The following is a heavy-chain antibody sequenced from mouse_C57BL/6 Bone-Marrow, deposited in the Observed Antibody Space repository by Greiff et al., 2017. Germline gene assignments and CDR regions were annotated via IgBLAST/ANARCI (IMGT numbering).Heavy chain of an antibody. V-gene: IGHV1-55*01. CDR3: ARSGPLGRSFDY. CDR2: IYPTSGRT. D-gene: IGHD4-1*01. J-gene: IGHJ2*01. Sequence: QVQLQQPGAELVKPGASVKMSCKASGYTFTSYWITWVKQRPGQGLEWIGDIYPTSGRTNNNEKFKSKAILTVDTSSNTAYRQLSSLTSEDSAVFYCARSGPLGRSFDYWGQGTTLTVSS. CDR1: GYTFTSYW.